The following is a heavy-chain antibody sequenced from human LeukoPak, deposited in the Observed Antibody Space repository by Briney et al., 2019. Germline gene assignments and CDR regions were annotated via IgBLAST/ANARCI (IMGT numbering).Heavy chain of an antibody. CDR1: GFTFSSYG. CDR3: ARVHAVYDILTGYYPQYYFDY. V-gene: IGHV3-30*02. J-gene: IGHJ4*02. Sequence: PGGSLRLSCAASGFTFSSYGMHWVRQAPGKGLEWVAFIRYDGSNKYYAGSVKGRFTISRDNSKNTLYLQMNSLRAEDTAVYYCARVHAVYDILTGYYPQYYFDYWGQGTLVTVSS. D-gene: IGHD3-9*01. CDR2: IRYDGSNK.